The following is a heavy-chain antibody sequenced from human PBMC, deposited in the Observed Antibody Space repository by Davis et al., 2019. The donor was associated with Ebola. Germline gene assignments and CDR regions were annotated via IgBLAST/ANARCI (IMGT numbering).Heavy chain of an antibody. Sequence: MPGGSLRLSCAVYGGSFSGYYWSWIRQPPGKGLEWIGEINHSGSTNYNPSLKSRVTISVDTSKNQFSLKLSSVTAADTAVYYCARTPWVATITIYYYYGMDVWGQGTTVTVSS. V-gene: IGHV4-34*01. CDR3: ARTPWVATITIYYYYGMDV. J-gene: IGHJ6*02. CDR1: GGSFSGYY. D-gene: IGHD5-12*01. CDR2: INHSGST.